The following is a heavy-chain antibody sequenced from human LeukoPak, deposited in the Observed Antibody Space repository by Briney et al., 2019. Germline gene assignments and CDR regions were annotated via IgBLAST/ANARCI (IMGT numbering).Heavy chain of an antibody. CDR1: GFTFSSYA. V-gene: IGHV3-30-3*01. D-gene: IGHD3-10*01. CDR2: ISYDGSNK. Sequence: PGGSLRLSCAASGFTFSSYAMHWVRQAPGKGLEWVAVISYDGSNKYYADSVKGRFTISRDNPKNTLYLQMNSLRAEDTAVYYCARAGSHWHYVYWGQGTVVTVSS. CDR3: ARAGSHWHYVY. J-gene: IGHJ4*02.